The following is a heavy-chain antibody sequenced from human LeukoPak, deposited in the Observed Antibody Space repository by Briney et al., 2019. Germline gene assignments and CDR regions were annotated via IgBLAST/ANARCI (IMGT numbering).Heavy chain of an antibody. Sequence: GRSLRPSCAASGFTFSNSAMHWVPQAPGKGLEWVAVISYDGNNKYYADSVKGRFTISRDNSKNTLYVQMNSLRAEDKAAYYCTRDGPVAGKGGFDYWGQGTLVTVSS. CDR3: TRDGPVAGKGGFDY. D-gene: IGHD6-19*01. CDR1: GFTFSNSA. CDR2: ISYDGNNK. J-gene: IGHJ4*02. V-gene: IGHV3-30*04.